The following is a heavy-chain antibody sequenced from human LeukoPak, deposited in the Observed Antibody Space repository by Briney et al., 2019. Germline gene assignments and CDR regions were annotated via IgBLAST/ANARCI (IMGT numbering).Heavy chain of an antibody. Sequence: PGGSLRLSCAASGFTFDDYGMSWVRQAPGKGLEWVSGINWNGGSTGYGDSVKGRFTISRDNAKNSLYLQMNSLRAEDTALYYCAGLGSSSYFDYWGQGTLVTVSS. CDR3: AGLGSSSYFDY. J-gene: IGHJ4*02. V-gene: IGHV3-20*04. CDR2: INWNGGST. CDR1: GFTFDDYG. D-gene: IGHD6-6*01.